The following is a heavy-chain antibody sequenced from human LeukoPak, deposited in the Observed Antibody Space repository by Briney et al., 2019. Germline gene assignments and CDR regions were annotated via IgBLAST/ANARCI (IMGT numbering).Heavy chain of an antibody. CDR2: IYYSGST. CDR3: ARGKDILTGYYLYY. D-gene: IGHD3-9*01. J-gene: IGHJ4*02. V-gene: IGHV4-61*05. Sequence: SETLSLTCTVSGGSISSSSYYWSWIRQPPGKGLEWIGYIYYSGSTNYNPSLKSRVTISVDTSKNQFSLKLSSVTAADTAVYYCARGKDILTGYYLYYWGQGTLVTVSS. CDR1: GGSISSSSYY.